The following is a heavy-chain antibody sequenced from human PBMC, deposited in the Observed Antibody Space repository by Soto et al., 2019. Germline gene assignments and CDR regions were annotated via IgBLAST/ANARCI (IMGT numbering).Heavy chain of an antibody. D-gene: IGHD4-17*01. V-gene: IGHV3-23*01. CDR1: GVTFNTYP. CDR3: ATRVTTLH. CDR2: ISGSGGST. J-gene: IGHJ4*02. Sequence: GGSLRLSCATSGVTFNTYPMSWVRQAPGKGLEWVSAISGSGGSTYFADSVKGRFTISGDNSKNTLYLQMSSLRADDTAVYYCATRVTTLHWGQGTLVTVSS.